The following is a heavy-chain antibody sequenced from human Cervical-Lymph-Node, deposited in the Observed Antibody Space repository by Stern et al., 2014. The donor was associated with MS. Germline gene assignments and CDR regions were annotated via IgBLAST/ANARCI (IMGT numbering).Heavy chain of an antibody. CDR2: IDWDDDK. Sequence: QVTLRESGPALVKPTQTLTLTCTFSGFSLSTSGMCVSWIRQPPGKALEWLARIDWDDDKYYSPSLKTRLTISKDTSKNQVVLTMTNMDPVDTATYYCARIVLKPSTVTNETYYYYGMDVWGQGTTVTVSS. D-gene: IGHD4-11*01. J-gene: IGHJ6*02. CDR3: ARIVLKPSTVTNETYYYYGMDV. V-gene: IGHV2-70*15. CDR1: GFSLSTSGMC.